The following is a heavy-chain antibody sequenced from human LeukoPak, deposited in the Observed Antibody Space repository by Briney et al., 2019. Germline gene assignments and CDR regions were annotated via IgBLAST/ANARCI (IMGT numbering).Heavy chain of an antibody. Sequence: SVKVSCKASGGTFSSYAISWVRQAPGQGLEWMGGIIPIFGTANYAQKFQGRVTITADESTSTAYMELSSLRSEDTAVYYCARGQYGDYEVVYGMDVWGQGTTVTVSS. CDR2: IIPIFGTA. J-gene: IGHJ6*02. V-gene: IGHV1-69*13. CDR1: GGTFSSYA. D-gene: IGHD4-17*01. CDR3: ARGQYGDYEVVYGMDV.